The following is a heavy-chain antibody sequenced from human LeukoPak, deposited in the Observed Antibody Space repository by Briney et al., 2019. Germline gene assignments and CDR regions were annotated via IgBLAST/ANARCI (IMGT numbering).Heavy chain of an antibody. V-gene: IGHV4-30-4*07. CDR3: ANFIVGASNWFDP. Sequence: PSETLSLTCAVSGGSISSGGYSWSWIRQPPGKGLEWIGYIYYSGSTYYNPSLKSRVTISIDTSKNQFSLKLNSVTAADTAIYYCANFIVGASNWFDPWGQGTLVTVSS. CDR2: IYYSGST. CDR1: GGSISSGGYS. J-gene: IGHJ5*02. D-gene: IGHD1-26*01.